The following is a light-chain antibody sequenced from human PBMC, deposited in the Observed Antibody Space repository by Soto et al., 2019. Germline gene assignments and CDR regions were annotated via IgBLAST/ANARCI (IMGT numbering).Light chain of an antibody. V-gene: IGKV3-15*01. CDR2: AAS. J-gene: IGKJ3*01. CDR3: QEYSKWPLFT. CDR1: QSVGRN. Sequence: EIVVTQSPGILSVSPGDRATLSCRASQSVGRNLAWYQQKPGQAPTLLIYAASTRATGLPARVSGSGSGTDFTLTLSSLQSEDFAVYYCQEYSKWPLFTFGPGTRVDIK.